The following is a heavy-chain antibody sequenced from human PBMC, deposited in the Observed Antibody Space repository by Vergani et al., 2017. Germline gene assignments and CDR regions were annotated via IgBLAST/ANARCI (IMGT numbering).Heavy chain of an antibody. J-gene: IGHJ4*02. V-gene: IGHV3-23*01. CDR2: ISGSGGST. CDR3: ARDSIGYYQLDY. Sequence: EVQLLESGGGLVQPGGSLRLSCAASGFTFSSYAMSWVRQAPGKGLEWVSAISGSGGSTYYADSVKGRFTISRDNSKNTLYLQMNSPRAEDTAVYYCARDSIGYYQLDYWGQGTLVTVSS. CDR1: GFTFSSYA. D-gene: IGHD3-22*01.